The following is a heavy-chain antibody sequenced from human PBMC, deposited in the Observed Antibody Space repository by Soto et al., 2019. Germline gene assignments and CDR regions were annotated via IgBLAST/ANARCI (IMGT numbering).Heavy chain of an antibody. V-gene: IGHV4-39*01. CDR2: TYYSGST. D-gene: IGHD3-10*01. CDR3: ARRYYGSGSYYFLGR. J-gene: IGHJ4*02. CDR1: GGSISSSSYY. Sequence: QLQLQESGPGLVKPSETLSLTCTVSGGSISSSSYYWGWIRQPPGKGLEWIGSTYYSGSTYYNPSLKSRVTISVDTSKNQFSLKLSSVTAADTAVYYCARRYYGSGSYYFLGRWGQGTLVTVSS.